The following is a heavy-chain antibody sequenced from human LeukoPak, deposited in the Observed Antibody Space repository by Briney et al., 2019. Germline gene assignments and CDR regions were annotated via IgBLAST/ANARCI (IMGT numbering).Heavy chain of an antibody. D-gene: IGHD5-24*01. CDR3: ARTYGYITSYYFDY. Sequence: ASVKVSCKASGYTFTGYYMHWVRPAPGQGLEWMGWINPNSGGTNYAQKFQGRVTMTRDTSISTAYMELSRLRSDDTAVYYCARTYGYITSYYFDYWGQGTLVTVSS. J-gene: IGHJ4*02. CDR1: GYTFTGYY. CDR2: INPNSGGT. V-gene: IGHV1-2*02.